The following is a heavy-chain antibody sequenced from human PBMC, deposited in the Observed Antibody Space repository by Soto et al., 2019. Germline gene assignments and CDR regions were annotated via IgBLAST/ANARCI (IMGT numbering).Heavy chain of an antibody. V-gene: IGHV1-3*01. CDR1: GYTFTSYA. D-gene: IGHD3-22*01. CDR3: ARELITMIDDGMDV. CDR2: INAGNGKT. J-gene: IGHJ6*02. Sequence: ASVKVSCKASGYTFTSYAMHWVRPAPGQRLEWMGWINAGNGKTKYSQKFQGRVTVGRDTSPSPASVERSSLRSEDTAVYYCARELITMIDDGMDVWGQGTTVTVSS.